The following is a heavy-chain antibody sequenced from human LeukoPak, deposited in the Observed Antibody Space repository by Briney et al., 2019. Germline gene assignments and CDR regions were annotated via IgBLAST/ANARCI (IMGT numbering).Heavy chain of an antibody. V-gene: IGHV1-2*02. J-gene: IGHJ4*02. CDR2: INPNSGGT. CDR3: ARSRSSIVVGATGY. D-gene: IGHD1-26*01. Sequence: ASVKGSCKASGYTFTGYYMHSVRQAPGQGLEWMGWINPNSGGTNYAQKFQGRVTMTRDTSISTAYMELSRLRSDDTAVYYCARSRSSIVVGATGYWGQGTLVTVSS. CDR1: GYTFTGYY.